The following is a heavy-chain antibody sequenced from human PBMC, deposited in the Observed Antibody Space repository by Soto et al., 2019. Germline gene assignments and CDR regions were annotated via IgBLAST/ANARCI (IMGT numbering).Heavy chain of an antibody. CDR2: INSDGSST. CDR1: GFTFSSYW. J-gene: IGHJ4*02. Sequence: PGGSLRLSCAASGFTFSSYWMHWVRQAPGKGLVWVSRINSDGSSTSYADSVKGRFTISRDNAKNTLYLQMNSLRAEDTAVYYCARVRTWYYDSSGYPPYAYWVQGTLVTVSS. V-gene: IGHV3-74*01. D-gene: IGHD3-22*01. CDR3: ARVRTWYYDSSGYPPYAY.